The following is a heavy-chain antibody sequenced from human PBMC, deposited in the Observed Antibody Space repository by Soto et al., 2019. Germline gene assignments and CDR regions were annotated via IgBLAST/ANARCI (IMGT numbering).Heavy chain of an antibody. CDR2: IGGSGGNR. CDR1: GFTFNAYA. CDR3: ARVASDYINSVDH. D-gene: IGHD4-4*01. V-gene: IGHV3-23*01. J-gene: IGHJ4*02. Sequence: DVQLLESGGGLVQPGGSLRLSCAASGFTFNAYAMTWVRQAPGKGLEWVSAIGGSGGNRYYAGSVRGRFTISSDNSKGIVYLQLNSLRVEDTAVYYCARVASDYINSVDHWGQGILVSVSS.